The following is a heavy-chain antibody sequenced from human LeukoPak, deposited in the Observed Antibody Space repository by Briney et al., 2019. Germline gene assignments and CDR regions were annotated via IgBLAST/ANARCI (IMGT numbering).Heavy chain of an antibody. CDR2: ITANGGNT. CDR1: GFTFDNYA. CDR3: AKDFERNIGGPGY. J-gene: IGHJ4*02. D-gene: IGHD2/OR15-2a*01. Sequence: PGGSLRLSCAASGFTFDNYAMSWVRQAPGKGLEWVSAITANGGNTWYADSVKGRFAISRDNSKSTLFLLMNSLRAEDTAVYYCAKDFERNIGGPGYWGRGTLVTVSS. V-gene: IGHV3-23*01.